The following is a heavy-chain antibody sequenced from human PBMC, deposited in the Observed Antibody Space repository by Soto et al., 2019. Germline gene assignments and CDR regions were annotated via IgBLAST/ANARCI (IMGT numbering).Heavy chain of an antibody. J-gene: IGHJ4*02. CDR3: ARDSKGPSDY. Sequence: EVQLVESGGGLVQTGGSLRLSCAASGFTVSSNYMSWVRQAPGKGLEWVSVIYSGGSTYYEDSVKGRFTISRDNSKNTLYLQMNSLRAEDTAVDYCARDSKGPSDYWGQGTLVTVAS. V-gene: IGHV3-66*01. CDR1: GFTVSSNY. CDR2: IYSGGST.